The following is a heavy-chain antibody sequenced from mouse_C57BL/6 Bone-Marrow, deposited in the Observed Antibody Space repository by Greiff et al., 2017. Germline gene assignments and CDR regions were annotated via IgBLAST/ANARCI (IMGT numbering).Heavy chain of an antibody. CDR3: AREGTTVVARYFDY. D-gene: IGHD1-1*01. CDR2: INPSNGGT. J-gene: IGHJ2*01. CDR1: GYTFTSYW. Sequence: VQLQQPGPELVKPGASVKLSCKASGYTFTSYWMHWVKQRPGQGLEWIGNINPSNGGTNYNEKFKSKATLTVDKSSSTAYMQLSSLTSEDSAVYYCAREGTTVVARYFDYWGQGTTLTVSS. V-gene: IGHV1-53*01.